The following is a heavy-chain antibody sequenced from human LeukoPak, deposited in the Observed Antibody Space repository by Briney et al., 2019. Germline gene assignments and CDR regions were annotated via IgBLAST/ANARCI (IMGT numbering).Heavy chain of an antibody. CDR3: AAGVNTYYYGSGSYPFDY. J-gene: IGHJ4*02. CDR2: ISSSSSYI. Sequence: GGSLRLSCAASGFTFSSYSMNWVRQAPGKGLEWVSSISSSSSYIYYADSVKGRFTISRDNAKNSLYLQMNSLRAEDTAVYYCAAGVNTYYYGSGSYPFDYWGQGTLVTVSS. V-gene: IGHV3-21*01. D-gene: IGHD3-10*01. CDR1: GFTFSSYS.